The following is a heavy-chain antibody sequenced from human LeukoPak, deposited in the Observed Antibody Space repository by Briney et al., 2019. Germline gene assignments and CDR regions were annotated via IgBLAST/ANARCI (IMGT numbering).Heavy chain of an antibody. V-gene: IGHV1-2*06. CDR1: GYTFTGYY. D-gene: IGHD1-20*01. CDR3: ARGGGVTGTTFHYYYGMDV. CDR2: INPNSGGT. Sequence: AAVKDSSKASGYTFTGYYRHWVRQAPGQGREWMGRINPNSGGTNYAQKLQGRVTMTRDTSISTASMELSRVRSGAPAVYCCARGGGVTGTTFHYYYGMDVWGQGTTVTVSS. J-gene: IGHJ6*02.